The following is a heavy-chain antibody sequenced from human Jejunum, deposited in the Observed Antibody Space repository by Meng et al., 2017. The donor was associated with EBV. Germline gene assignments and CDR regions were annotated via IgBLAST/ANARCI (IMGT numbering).Heavy chain of an antibody. V-gene: IGHV4-61*01. J-gene: IGHJ4*02. Sequence: RRQESGPGRVKPSETRSLTCTVSGGSVNSGNVYWSWIRQPPGKGLEWIGYIYYSGSTNYIPSLKSRVTISLDTSKNQFSLKLSSVTAADTAVYYCAGLRYSGYDRAFDYWGQGALVTVSS. CDR2: IYYSGST. CDR3: AGLRYSGYDRAFDY. D-gene: IGHD5-12*01. CDR1: GGSVNSGNVY.